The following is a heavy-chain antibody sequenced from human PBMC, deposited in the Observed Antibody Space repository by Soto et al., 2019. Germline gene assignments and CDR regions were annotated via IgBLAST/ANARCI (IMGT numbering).Heavy chain of an antibody. V-gene: IGHV3-30*18. Sequence: GGSLRLSCAASGFTFSSYGMHWVRQAPGKGLEWVAVISYDGSNKYYADSVKGRFTISRDNSKNTLYLQMNSLRAEDTAVYYCAKTYDILTDPYYYYGMDVWGQGTTVTVSS. CDR3: AKTYDILTDPYYYYGMDV. D-gene: IGHD3-9*01. J-gene: IGHJ6*02. CDR1: GFTFSSYG. CDR2: ISYDGSNK.